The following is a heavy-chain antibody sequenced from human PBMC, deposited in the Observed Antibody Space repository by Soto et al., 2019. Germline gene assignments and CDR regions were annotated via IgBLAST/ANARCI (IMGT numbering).Heavy chain of an antibody. Sequence: QVQLVQSGAEVKKPGASVKVSCKASGYTFTSYGISWVRQAAGQGLEWMGWISAYNGNTNYAQKLQGRVTMTTDTSTSTAYMELRSLRSDDTAVYYCARVDSSGWEKSNFDYWGQGTLVNVSS. D-gene: IGHD6-19*01. V-gene: IGHV1-18*01. CDR1: GYTFTSYG. CDR3: ARVDSSGWEKSNFDY. J-gene: IGHJ4*02. CDR2: ISAYNGNT.